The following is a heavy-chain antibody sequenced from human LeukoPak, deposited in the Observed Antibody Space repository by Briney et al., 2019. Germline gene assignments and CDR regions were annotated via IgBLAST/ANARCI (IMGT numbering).Heavy chain of an antibody. CDR1: GGSISSSGYY. CDR2: IYYSGST. Sequence: PSETLSLTCTVSGGSISSSGYYWGWIRQPPGKGLERIGRIYYSGSTYYNPSLKSRVTISVDTSKNQFSLKLSSVTAADTAVYYCARYYYGSGSYEDSDYWGQGTLVTVSS. V-gene: IGHV4-39*01. CDR3: ARYYYGSGSYEDSDY. D-gene: IGHD3-10*01. J-gene: IGHJ4*02.